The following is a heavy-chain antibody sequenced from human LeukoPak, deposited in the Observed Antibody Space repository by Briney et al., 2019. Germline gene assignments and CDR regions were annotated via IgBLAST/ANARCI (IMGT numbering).Heavy chain of an antibody. D-gene: IGHD1-26*01. J-gene: IGHJ4*02. Sequence: GGSLRLSCAASGFTFSNAWMSWARQAPGKGLEWVGRIKSKTDGGTTDYAALVKGRFTISRDDSQNTLYLQMNSLKTEDTAVYYCAKGAPGGSCFDYWGQGTLVTVSS. CDR1: GFTFSNAW. CDR3: AKGAPGGSCFDY. V-gene: IGHV3-15*01. CDR2: IKSKTDGGTT.